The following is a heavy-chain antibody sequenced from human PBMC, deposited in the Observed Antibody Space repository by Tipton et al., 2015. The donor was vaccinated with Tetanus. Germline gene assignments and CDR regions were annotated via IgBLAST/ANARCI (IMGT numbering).Heavy chain of an antibody. D-gene: IGHD6-19*01. CDR1: GGSISSYY. V-gene: IGHV4-59*01. CDR3: ARDRRGGSGFIYYYYGMDV. Sequence: TLSLTCTVSGGSISSYYWSWIRQPPGKGLEWIGYIYYSGSTKYNPSLKSRVTISVDTSKNQFSLKLSSVTAADTAVYYCARDRRGGSGFIYYYYGMDVWGQGTTVTVSS. CDR2: IYYSGST. J-gene: IGHJ6*02.